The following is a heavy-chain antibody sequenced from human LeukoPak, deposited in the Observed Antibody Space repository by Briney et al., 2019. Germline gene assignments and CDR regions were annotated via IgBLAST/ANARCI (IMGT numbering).Heavy chain of an antibody. CDR3: AVLTTVTTGYFDY. J-gene: IGHJ4*02. CDR1: GYTFTSYG. D-gene: IGHD4-17*01. Sequence: ASVKVSCKASGYTFTSYGISWVRQAPGQGLEWMGWISAYNGNTNYAQKLQGRVTMTRNTSISTAYMELSSLRSEDTAVYYCAVLTTVTTGYFDYWGQGTLVTVSP. V-gene: IGHV1-18*01. CDR2: ISAYNGNT.